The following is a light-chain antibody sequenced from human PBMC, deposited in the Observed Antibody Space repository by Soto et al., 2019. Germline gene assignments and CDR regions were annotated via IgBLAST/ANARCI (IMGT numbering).Light chain of an antibody. Sequence: EIVLTQSPGTLSLSPRERATLSCRASQSVSSSYLAWYQHKPGQAPRLLIYGASSMAPGIPDRFSGSGSGTDFTLTISRLEPEDFAVYYCQQYAASPRTFGQGTQVEVK. CDR1: QSVSSSY. J-gene: IGKJ1*01. CDR2: GAS. V-gene: IGKV3-20*01. CDR3: QQYAASPRT.